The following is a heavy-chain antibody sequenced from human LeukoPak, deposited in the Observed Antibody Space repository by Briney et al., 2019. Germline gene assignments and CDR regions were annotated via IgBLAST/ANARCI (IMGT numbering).Heavy chain of an antibody. D-gene: IGHD6-6*01. CDR1: GGSISSGSYY. J-gene: IGHJ6*03. Sequence: PSETLSLTCTVSGGSISSGSYYWSWIRQPAGKGLEWIGRIYTSGSTNYNPSLKSRVTISVDTSKNQFSLKLSSVTAADTAVYYCARSTPVWGVSSSWDKDYYYYYMDVWGKGTTVTVSS. CDR3: ARSTPVWGVSSSWDKDYYYYYMDV. CDR2: IYTSGST. V-gene: IGHV4-61*02.